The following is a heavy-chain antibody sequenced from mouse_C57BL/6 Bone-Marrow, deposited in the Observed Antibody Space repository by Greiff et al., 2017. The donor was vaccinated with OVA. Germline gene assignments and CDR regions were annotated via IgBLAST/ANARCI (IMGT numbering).Heavy chain of an antibody. Sequence: EVKLVESGAGLVKPGASLKLSCAASGFTFSDYGMHWVRQAPEKGLEWVAYISSGSSTIYYADTVKGRFTISRDNAKNTLFLQMTRLRSEDAAMYYCARRNYKDYWGQGTTLTVSA. V-gene: IGHV5-17*01. CDR1: GFTFSDYG. CDR3: ARRNYKDY. D-gene: IGHD2-12*01. CDR2: ISSGSSTI. J-gene: IGHJ2*01.